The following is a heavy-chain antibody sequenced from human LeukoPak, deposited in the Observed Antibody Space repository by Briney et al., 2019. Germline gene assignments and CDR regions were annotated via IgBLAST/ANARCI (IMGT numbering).Heavy chain of an antibody. CDR1: GGSIRDFY. V-gene: IGHV4-59*01. Sequence: SETLSLTCTVSGGSIRDFYWSWIRQSPQRRLEFIGYIQNSGSAEYNPSLKSRFTISVDTCKSQFCLKLKSVPAADTAVYYCASLAVPFGWYGGSYYWYMDVWGKGTTVTVSS. CDR3: ASLAVPFGWYGGSYYWYMDV. J-gene: IGHJ6*03. CDR2: IQNSGSA. D-gene: IGHD6-19*01.